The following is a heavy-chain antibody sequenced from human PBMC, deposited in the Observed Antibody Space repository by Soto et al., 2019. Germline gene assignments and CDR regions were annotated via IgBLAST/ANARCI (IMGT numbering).Heavy chain of an antibody. J-gene: IGHJ6*02. CDR1: GYTFTSYD. V-gene: IGHV1-8*01. Sequence: QVQLVQSGAEVKKPGASVKVSCKASGYTFTSYDINWVRQATGQGLEWMGWMNPNSGNTGYAQKFQGRVTMTRNTSISTAYTELRSLRSEDTAVYSCARRGYSSSWYYYYYYGMDVWGQGTTVTVSS. D-gene: IGHD6-13*01. CDR3: ARRGYSSSWYYYYYYGMDV. CDR2: MNPNSGNT.